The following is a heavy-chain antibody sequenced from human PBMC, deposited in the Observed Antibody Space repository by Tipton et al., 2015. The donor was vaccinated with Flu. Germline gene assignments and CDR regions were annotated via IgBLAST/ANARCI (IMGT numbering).Heavy chain of an antibody. Sequence: QSGAEVKKPGAPVKVSCKTSGYSFTNYGISWVRQSPGQGLEWLGWISPYDGNTNYAQNLLGRVTMATDTSTSTAYMELKSLISDDTAVYFCARGWLEDAFDIWGQGTMVTVSS. CDR3: ARGWLEDAFDI. V-gene: IGHV1-18*04. J-gene: IGHJ3*02. CDR1: GYSFTNYG. CDR2: ISPYDGNT. D-gene: IGHD3-22*01.